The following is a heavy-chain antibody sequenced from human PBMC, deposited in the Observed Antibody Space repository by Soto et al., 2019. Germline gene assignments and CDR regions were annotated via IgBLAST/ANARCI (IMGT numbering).Heavy chain of an antibody. CDR2: ATCSEST. CDR3: ARPPGYSSSWYIDY. J-gene: IGHJ4*02. CDR1: GASIRSSTYQ. Sequence: PSETLSLTCSVSGASIRSSTYQWVWIGQPPGGGRDWISSATCSESTYYSPYLKSRVTISVDTSKNQFSLKLSSVTAADTAVYYCARPPGYSSSWYIDYWGQGTLVTVSS. V-gene: IGHV4-39*07. D-gene: IGHD6-13*01.